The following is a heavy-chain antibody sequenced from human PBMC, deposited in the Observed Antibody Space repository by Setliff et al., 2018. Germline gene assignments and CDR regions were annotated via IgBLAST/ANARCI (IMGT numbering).Heavy chain of an antibody. CDR1: GYSFTSHY. Sequence: GASVKVSCKTSGYSFTSHYMHWVRQAPGQGLEWMGIVNPGGLTSSSTQKFEGRVTMTRDTSTSTVYLEMSSLRSDDTAVYYCARINFYVSSGHYYAPDYWGQGTLVTVSS. CDR2: VNPGGLTS. J-gene: IGHJ4*02. CDR3: ARINFYVSSGHYYAPDY. D-gene: IGHD3-22*01. V-gene: IGHV1-46*01.